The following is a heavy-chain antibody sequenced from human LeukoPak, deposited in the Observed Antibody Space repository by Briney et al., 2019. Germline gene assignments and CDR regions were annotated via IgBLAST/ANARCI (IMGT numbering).Heavy chain of an antibody. V-gene: IGHV3-7*01. CDR2: IKQDGSDK. CDR1: GFTFSNYL. J-gene: IGHJ4*02. CDR3: ARDRDGSGWVELDY. Sequence: GGSLRLSCAASGFTFSNYLMNWVRQAPGKGLEWVASIKQDGSDKYYVDSVRGRFTISRDNVENSLYLQMNSLRAEDTAVYYCARDRDGSGWVELDYWGQGTLVTVSS. D-gene: IGHD6-19*01.